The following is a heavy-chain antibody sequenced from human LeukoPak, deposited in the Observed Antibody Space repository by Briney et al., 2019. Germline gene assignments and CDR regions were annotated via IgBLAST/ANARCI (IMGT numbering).Heavy chain of an antibody. CDR2: IIPIFGTA. CDR1: GGTFSSYA. V-gene: IGHV1-69*05. CDR3: ARDFSEYGAHQGVSMDY. Sequence: ASVKVSCKASGGTFSSYAISWVRQAPGQGLEWMGGIIPIFGTANYAQKFQGRVTITTDESTSTAYMELSSLRSEDTAVYYCARDFSEYGAHQGVSMDYWGQGTLVTVSS. J-gene: IGHJ4*02. D-gene: IGHD4/OR15-4a*01.